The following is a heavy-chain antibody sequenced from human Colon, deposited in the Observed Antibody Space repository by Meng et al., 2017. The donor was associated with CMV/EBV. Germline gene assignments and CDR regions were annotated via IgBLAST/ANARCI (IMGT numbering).Heavy chain of an antibody. CDR2: IKQDGSET. D-gene: IGHD3-16*01. Sequence: GESLKISCAASGFTFSSYWMTWVRQAPGKGLEWVVNIKQDGSETHYVDSVKGRFTVSRDNAKNLVYLQMNNLKAEDTAVYYCVKDSRDYEYSFDYWGQGTLVTVSS. CDR3: VKDSRDYEYSFDY. CDR1: GFTFSSYW. J-gene: IGHJ4*02. V-gene: IGHV3-7*01.